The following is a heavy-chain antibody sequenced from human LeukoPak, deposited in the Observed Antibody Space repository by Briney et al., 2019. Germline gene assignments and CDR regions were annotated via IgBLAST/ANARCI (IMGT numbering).Heavy chain of an antibody. Sequence: ASVKVSCKVTGYNLTELSMHWVRQAPGKGLEWMGGFDPEDGETIYAQKFQGRVTMTEDTSTDTAYMELSSLRSEDTAVYYCATGRIVQLDLDANWYFDLWGRGTLVTVSS. CDR1: GYNLTELS. V-gene: IGHV1-24*01. J-gene: IGHJ2*01. CDR2: FDPEDGET. CDR3: ATGRIVQLDLDANWYFDL. D-gene: IGHD1-1*01.